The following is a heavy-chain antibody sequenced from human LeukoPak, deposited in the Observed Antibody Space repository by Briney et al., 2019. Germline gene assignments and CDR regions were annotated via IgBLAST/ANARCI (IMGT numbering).Heavy chain of an antibody. V-gene: IGHV3-30-3*01. CDR3: ARDQYLDY. J-gene: IGHJ4*02. CDR2: ISYDGSNK. Sequence: GGSLRLSCAASGFTFSSYAMHWVRQAPGKGLEWVAVISYDGSNKYYADSVKGRFTISRDNAKNSLYLQMNSLRAEDTAIYYCARDQYLDYRGQGTLVTVSS. CDR1: GFTFSSYA.